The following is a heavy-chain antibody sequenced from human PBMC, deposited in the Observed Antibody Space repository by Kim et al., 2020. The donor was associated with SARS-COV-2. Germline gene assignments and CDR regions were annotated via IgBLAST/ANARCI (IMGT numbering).Heavy chain of an antibody. CDR2: ISSSGSTI. V-gene: IGHV3-48*03. J-gene: IGHJ4*02. D-gene: IGHD6-19*01. CDR1: GFTFSSYE. CDR3: ARDREYSSGWHWTYYFDY. Sequence: GGSLRLSCAASGFTFSSYEMNWVRQAPGKGLEWVSYISSSGSTIYYADSVKGRFTISRDNAKNSLYLQMNSLRAEDTAVYYCARDREYSSGWHWTYYFDYWGQGTLVTVSS.